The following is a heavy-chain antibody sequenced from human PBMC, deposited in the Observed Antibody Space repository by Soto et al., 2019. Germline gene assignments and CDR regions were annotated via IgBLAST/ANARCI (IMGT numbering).Heavy chain of an antibody. CDR1: GFTFSSYA. D-gene: IGHD1-1*01. CDR3: AKHPRLQSYIIDY. V-gene: IGHV3-23*01. J-gene: IGHJ4*02. CDR2: ISGSGGST. Sequence: GGSLRLSCAASGFTFSSYAMSWVRQAPGKGLEWVSAISGSGGSTYYADSVKGRFTISRDNSKNTLYLQMNSLRAGDTALYYCAKHPRLQSYIIDYRGQGAHVTGSS.